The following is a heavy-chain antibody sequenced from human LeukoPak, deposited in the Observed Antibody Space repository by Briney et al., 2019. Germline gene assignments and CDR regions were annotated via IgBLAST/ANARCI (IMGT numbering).Heavy chain of an antibody. CDR3: ARSGYSYGSHLDY. J-gene: IGHJ4*02. CDR1: GFTFSSYA. D-gene: IGHD5-18*01. Sequence: SGGSLRLSCAASGFTFSSYAMHWVRQAPGKGLEYVSAISINGGSTYYANSVKGRFTISRDNSKNTLYLQMGSLRAEDMAVYYCARSGYSYGSHLDYWGQGTLVTVSS. CDR2: ISINGGST. V-gene: IGHV3-64*01.